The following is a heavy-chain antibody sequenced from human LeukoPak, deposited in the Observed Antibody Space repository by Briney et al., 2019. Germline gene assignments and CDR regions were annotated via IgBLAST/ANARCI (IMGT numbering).Heavy chain of an antibody. Sequence: GASVKVSCKASGYTFTSYGISWVRQAPGQGLEWMGWISAYNGNTNYAQKLQGRVTTTTDTSTSTAYMELRSLRSDDTAVYYCARDSGFLDRRGDFDYWGQGTLVTVSS. J-gene: IGHJ4*02. CDR2: ISAYNGNT. CDR1: GYTFTSYG. D-gene: IGHD3-3*01. CDR3: ARDSGFLDRRGDFDY. V-gene: IGHV1-18*01.